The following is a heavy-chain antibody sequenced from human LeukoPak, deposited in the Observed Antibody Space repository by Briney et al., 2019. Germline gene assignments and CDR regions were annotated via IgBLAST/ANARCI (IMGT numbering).Heavy chain of an antibody. Sequence: RLXXAAXGFTFSSXAMXGVRXAPGXXXXXVAVISYDGSNKYYADSVKGRFTISRDNSKNTLYLQMNSLRAEDTAVYYCARDQNFPDAFDIWGQGTMVTVSS. V-gene: IGHV3-30-3*01. D-gene: IGHD2/OR15-2a*01. CDR3: ARDQNFPDAFDI. J-gene: IGHJ3*02. CDR1: GFTFSSXA. CDR2: ISYDGSNK.